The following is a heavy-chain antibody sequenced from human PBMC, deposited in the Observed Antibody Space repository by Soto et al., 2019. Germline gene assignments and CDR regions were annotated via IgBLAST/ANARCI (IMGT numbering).Heavy chain of an antibody. CDR3: AREPGPADAFDF. Sequence: ASVKVSCKASGYTFTSYDINWVRQATGQGLEWMGWMNPNSGNTGYAQKFQGRVTMTRNTSTSTAYMGLSSLRSEDTAVYYCAREPGPADAFDFWGQGTMVTVSS. V-gene: IGHV1-8*01. J-gene: IGHJ3*01. CDR2: MNPNSGNT. CDR1: GYTFTSYD.